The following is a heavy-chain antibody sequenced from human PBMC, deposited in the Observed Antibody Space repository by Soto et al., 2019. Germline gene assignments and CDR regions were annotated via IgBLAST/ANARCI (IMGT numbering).Heavy chain of an antibody. Sequence: EVQLVESGGGLIQPGGSLRLSCAVSGFTVSNNYMSWVRQAPGKGLEGVSVIYSGGYTAYGDSVKGRFTISRDNSKNPLFPQKNTLGAAATAVYSWATHPGGGGYWGQGTLVTVSS. CDR2: IYSGGYT. CDR1: GFTVSNNY. J-gene: IGHJ4*02. D-gene: IGHD3-10*01. CDR3: ATHPGGGGY. V-gene: IGHV3-53*01.